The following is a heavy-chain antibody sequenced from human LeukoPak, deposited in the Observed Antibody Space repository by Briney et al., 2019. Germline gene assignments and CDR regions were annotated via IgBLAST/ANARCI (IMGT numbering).Heavy chain of an antibody. CDR3: ARGSYCSGGSCYSAY. D-gene: IGHD2-15*01. V-gene: IGHV3-64*01. CDR2: ISSNGGTT. CDR1: GFTFSGSA. J-gene: IGHJ4*02. Sequence: GGSLRLSCAASGFTFSGSAMHWVRQAPGKGLEYVSAISSNGGTTYYANSVKGRFTISRDNSKNTPYLQMGSLRAEDMAVYYCARGSYCSGGSCYSAYWGQGTLVTVSS.